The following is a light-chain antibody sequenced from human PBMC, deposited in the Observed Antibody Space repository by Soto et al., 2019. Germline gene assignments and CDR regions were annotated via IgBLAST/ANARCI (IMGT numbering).Light chain of an antibody. CDR1: QTISSY. J-gene: IGKJ4*01. V-gene: IGKV1-39*01. Sequence: DIQMTQFPSSLSASVGDRVTITCRASQTISSYLHWYQLKPGQAPKLLIYAASSLQSVVPSRFSGSGSGTEFTLAISSLQPEDFATYFCQQTCSTYVSFGGGTKVEFK. CDR2: AAS. CDR3: QQTCSTYVS.